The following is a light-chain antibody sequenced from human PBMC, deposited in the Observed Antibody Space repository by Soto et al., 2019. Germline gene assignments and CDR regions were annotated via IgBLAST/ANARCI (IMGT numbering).Light chain of an antibody. Sequence: DIQMTQSPSTLSASVGDRVTITCRASQSISNWLAWYQQKPGKAPKLLIYDASSLESGVSLRFSGSGSGTEFTLTISSLQPDDFATYYCRQYNSYSWTFGQGTKVDVK. J-gene: IGKJ1*01. V-gene: IGKV1-5*01. CDR2: DAS. CDR3: RQYNSYSWT. CDR1: QSISNW.